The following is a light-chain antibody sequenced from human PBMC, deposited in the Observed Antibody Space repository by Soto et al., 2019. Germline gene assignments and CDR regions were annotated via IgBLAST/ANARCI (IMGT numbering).Light chain of an antibody. CDR3: CSYVTSNVVI. J-gene: IGLJ2*01. V-gene: IGLV2-8*01. CDR2: EVD. Sequence: QSALTQPPSASGSPGQSVSISCTGTRDDVGGYNYVSWYQQHPGKAPKLIIYEVDKRPSGVPARFSGSKYANTASLTVSGLQAEDDAVYYCCSYVTSNVVIFGGGTKLTVL. CDR1: RDDVGGYNY.